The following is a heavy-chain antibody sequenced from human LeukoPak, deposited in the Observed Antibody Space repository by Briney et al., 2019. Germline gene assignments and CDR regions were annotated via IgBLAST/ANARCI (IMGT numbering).Heavy chain of an antibody. J-gene: IGHJ4*02. Sequence: ASVKVSCKASGYTFTSYGISWVRQAPGQGLEWMGWISAYNGNTNYAQKLQGRVTMTTDTSTSTAYMELRSLRSDDTAVYYCAREHCSGGSCYTNNWGQGTLATVSS. CDR2: ISAYNGNT. CDR1: GYTFTSYG. V-gene: IGHV1-18*01. D-gene: IGHD2-15*01. CDR3: AREHCSGGSCYTNN.